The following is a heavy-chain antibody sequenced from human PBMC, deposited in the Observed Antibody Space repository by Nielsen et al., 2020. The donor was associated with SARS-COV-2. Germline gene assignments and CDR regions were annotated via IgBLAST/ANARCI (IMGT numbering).Heavy chain of an antibody. J-gene: IGHJ5*02. V-gene: IGHV4-30-4*01. D-gene: IGHD3-10*01. Sequence: SETLSLTCAVYGGSFSGYYWSWIRQPPGKGLEWIGYIYYSGSTYYNPSLKSRVTISVDTSKNQFSLKLSSVTAADTAVYYCARGKTFLWFGELFGWFDPWGQGTLVTVSS. CDR2: IYYSGST. CDR3: ARGKTFLWFGELFGWFDP. CDR1: GGSFSGYY.